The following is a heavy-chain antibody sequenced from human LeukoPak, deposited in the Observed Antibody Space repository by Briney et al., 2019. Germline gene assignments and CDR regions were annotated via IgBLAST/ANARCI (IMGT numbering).Heavy chain of an antibody. J-gene: IGHJ4*02. CDR3: ARDMVTMVRGVNQLDY. Sequence: ASVKVSCQASGYTFTRYYMHWVRQAPGQGLEWMGRINPNSGGTNYAQKFQGRVTMTRDTSISTAYMELSRLRSDDTAVYYCARDMVTMVRGVNQLDYWGQGTLVTVSS. V-gene: IGHV1-2*06. CDR1: GYTFTRYY. D-gene: IGHD3-10*01. CDR2: INPNSGGT.